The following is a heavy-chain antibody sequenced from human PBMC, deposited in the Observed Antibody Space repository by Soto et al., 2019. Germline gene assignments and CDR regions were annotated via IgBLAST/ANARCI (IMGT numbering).Heavy chain of an antibody. V-gene: IGHV1-69*02. Sequence: QVQLVQSGAEVRKPESSVKVSCRASGGTLSSYPISWVRQAPGQGLEWMGRIVPILRIANYAQKFQGRVTITADTSTNTDFLELSSPTSEDPAVYYCARVVASPEAEGEYFQSWGQGTLVYVAP. J-gene: IGHJ1*01. CDR2: IVPILRIA. CDR1: GGTLSSYP. CDR3: ARVVASPEAEGEYFQS. D-gene: IGHD6-25*01.